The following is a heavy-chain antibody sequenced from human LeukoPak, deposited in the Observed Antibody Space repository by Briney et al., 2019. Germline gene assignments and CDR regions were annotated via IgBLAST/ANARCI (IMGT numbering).Heavy chain of an antibody. CDR1: GGSISSGDYY. D-gene: IGHD6-13*01. J-gene: IGHJ4*02. CDR2: IFYNGRT. V-gene: IGHV4-30-4*08. Sequence: PSQTLSLTXTVSGGSISSGDYYWSWIRQPPGKGLEWIGYIFYNGRTYYNPSLKSRVTISADTSKNQFSLKLSSVTAADTAVYYCARDQTAAAGSLDYWGQGTLVTVSS. CDR3: ARDQTAAAGSLDY.